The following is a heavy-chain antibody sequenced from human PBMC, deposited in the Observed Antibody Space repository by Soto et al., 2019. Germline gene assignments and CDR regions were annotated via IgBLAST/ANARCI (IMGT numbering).Heavy chain of an antibody. CDR3: ARGPSFYDILTGYSDDAFDI. D-gene: IGHD3-9*01. CDR1: GYTLTELS. CDR2: MNPNSGNT. V-gene: IGHV1-8*01. Sequence: ASVKVSCKVSGYTLTELSMHWVRQAPGKGLEWMGWMNPNSGNTGYAQKIQGRVTMTRNTSISTAYMELSSLRSEDTAVYYCARGPSFYDILTGYSDDAFDIWGQGTMVTVSS. J-gene: IGHJ3*02.